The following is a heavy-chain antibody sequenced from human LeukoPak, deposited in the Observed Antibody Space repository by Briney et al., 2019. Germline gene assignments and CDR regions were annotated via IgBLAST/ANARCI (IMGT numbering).Heavy chain of an antibody. CDR2: INQDDTQK. D-gene: IGHD6-19*01. J-gene: IGHJ4*02. CDR1: GFTFTYYW. V-gene: IGHV3-7*01. Sequence: GGSLRLSCAASGFTFTYYWMSWVRQAPGKGLEWVANINQDDTQKYYVDSVKGRFAISKGNAKNSLYLQMNSLRVEDTAVYYCAKVGRSGWPLDNWGQGTLDTVSS. CDR3: AKVGRSGWPLDN.